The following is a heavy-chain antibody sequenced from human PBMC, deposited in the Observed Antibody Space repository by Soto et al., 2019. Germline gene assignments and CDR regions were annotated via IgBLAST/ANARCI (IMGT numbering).Heavy chain of an antibody. CDR2: IYHSGST. J-gene: IGHJ5*02. Sequence: SETLSLTCAVSGYSISSGYYWGWIRQPPGKGLEWIGSIYHSGSTYYNPSLKSRVTISVDTSKNQFSLKLSSVTAADTAVYYCARGGRITMIVLVIPPGWFDTWGQGTLVTVSS. CDR3: ARGGRITMIVLVIPPGWFDT. D-gene: IGHD3-22*01. V-gene: IGHV4-38-2*01. CDR1: GYSISSGYY.